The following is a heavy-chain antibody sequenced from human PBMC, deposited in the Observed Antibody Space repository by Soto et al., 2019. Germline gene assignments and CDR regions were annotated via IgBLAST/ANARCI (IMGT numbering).Heavy chain of an antibody. V-gene: IGHV3-33*01. CDR3: ARVIRDDFWSGYFAIDY. J-gene: IGHJ4*02. CDR2: IWYDGSNK. CDR1: GFTFRSYG. Sequence: QVQLVESGGGVVQPGRSLRLSCAASGFTFRSYGMHWVRQAPGKGLEWVAVIWYDGSNKYYADSVKGRFTISRDNSKNTLYLQMNSLRAEDTAVYYCARVIRDDFWSGYFAIDYWGQGTLVTVSS. D-gene: IGHD3-3*01.